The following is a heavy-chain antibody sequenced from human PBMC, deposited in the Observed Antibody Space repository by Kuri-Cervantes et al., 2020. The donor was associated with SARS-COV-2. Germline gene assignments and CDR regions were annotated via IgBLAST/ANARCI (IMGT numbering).Heavy chain of an antibody. J-gene: IGHJ6*03. CDR2: ISYDGSNK. CDR3: AVGGAAASNDYYMDV. V-gene: IGHV3-30*07. CDR1: GFTFSSYA. Sequence: GGSLRLSCAASGFTFSSYAMHWVRQAPGKGLEWVAVISYDGSNKYYADSVKGRFTISRDNSKNTLYLQMNSLRAEDTAVYYCAVGGAAASNDYYMDVWGKGTTVTVSS. D-gene: IGHD6-13*01.